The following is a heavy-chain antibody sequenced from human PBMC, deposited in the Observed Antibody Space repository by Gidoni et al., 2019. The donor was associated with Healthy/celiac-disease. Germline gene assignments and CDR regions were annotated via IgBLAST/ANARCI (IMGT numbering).Heavy chain of an antibody. V-gene: IGHV3-30*18. CDR2: ISYDGSNK. CDR3: AKDRAGLSGFYYYYYGMDV. Sequence: QVQLVESGGGVVQPGRSLRLSCAAAGFTFSSYGMHWVRQAPGKGLEWVAVISYDGSNKYYADSVKGRFTISRDNSKNTLYLQMNSLRAEDTAVYYCAKDRAGLSGFYYYYYGMDVWGQGTTVTVSS. CDR1: GFTFSSYG. D-gene: IGHD3-22*01. J-gene: IGHJ6*02.